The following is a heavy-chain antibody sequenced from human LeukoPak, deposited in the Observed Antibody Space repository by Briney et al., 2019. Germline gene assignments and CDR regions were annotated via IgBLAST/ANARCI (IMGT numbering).Heavy chain of an antibody. CDR2: ITSSGGST. CDR1: GFTFSDYY. D-gene: IGHD3-10*01. V-gene: IGHV3-11*01. CDR3: ARVRYTMVRGVTYFDY. Sequence: PGGSLRLSCTASGFTFSDYYMTWIRQAPGEGLEWLSYITSSGGSTHYADSVKGRFTIFRDNAKNSLYLQMNSLRADDTAVYYCARVRYTMVRGVTYFDYWGQGTLVTVSS. J-gene: IGHJ4*02.